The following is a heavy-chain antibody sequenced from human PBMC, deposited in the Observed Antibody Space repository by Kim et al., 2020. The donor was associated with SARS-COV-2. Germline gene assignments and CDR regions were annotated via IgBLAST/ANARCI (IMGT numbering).Heavy chain of an antibody. Sequence: STYYNPSLKSRVTISVDTSKNQFSLKLTSVTAADTAVYYCARESSSLWDYWGQGTLVTVSS. J-gene: IGHJ4*02. CDR2: ST. V-gene: IGHV4-39*07. CDR3: ARESSSLWDY. D-gene: IGHD3-16*01.